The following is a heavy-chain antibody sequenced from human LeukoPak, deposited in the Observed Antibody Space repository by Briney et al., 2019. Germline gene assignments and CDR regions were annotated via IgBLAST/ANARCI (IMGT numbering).Heavy chain of an antibody. CDR1: GGSINSSSYF. Sequence: PSETLSLTCTVSGGSINSSSYFWGWLRQPPGKGLVWIASVFYNGTTYHAPSLKSRVTISVDTSKNQFSLKLSSVTAADAAVYYCARGVRLLRLRPRVYYVDYWGQGTLVTVSS. CDR3: ARGVRLLRLRPRVYYVDY. V-gene: IGHV4-39*01. CDR2: VFYNGTT. D-gene: IGHD6-25*01. J-gene: IGHJ4*02.